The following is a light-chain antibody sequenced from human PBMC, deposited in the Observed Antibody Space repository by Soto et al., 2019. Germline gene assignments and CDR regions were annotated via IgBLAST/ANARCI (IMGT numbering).Light chain of an antibody. CDR1: YSNIGSNT. V-gene: IGLV1-44*01. CDR2: TNS. CDR3: AAWDDSLNALV. Sequence: QAVVTQPPSASGTPGQRVTISCSGSYSNIGSNTVNWYQQLPGTAPKLLIHTNSQRPSGVPDRFSGSKSGTSASLAISGLQSEDEADYFCAAWDDSLNALVFGGGTKLTVL. J-gene: IGLJ3*02.